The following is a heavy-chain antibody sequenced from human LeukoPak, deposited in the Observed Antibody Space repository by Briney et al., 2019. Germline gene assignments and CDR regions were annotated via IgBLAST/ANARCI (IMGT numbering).Heavy chain of an antibody. D-gene: IGHD3-3*01. CDR3: ARGIFGVVTTCYFDY. J-gene: IGHJ4*02. CDR2: IYYSGST. V-gene: IGHV4-31*03. CDR1: GGSISSGGYY. Sequence: PSQTLSLTCTVSGGSISSGGYYWSWIRQHPGKGLEWIGYIYYSGSTYYNPSLKSRVTISVDTSKNQFSLKLSSVTAADTAVYYCARGIFGVVTTCYFDYWGQGTLVTVSS.